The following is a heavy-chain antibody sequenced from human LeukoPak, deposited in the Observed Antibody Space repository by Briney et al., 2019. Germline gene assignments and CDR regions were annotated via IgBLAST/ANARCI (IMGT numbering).Heavy chain of an antibody. D-gene: IGHD5-18*01. CDR3: ARVAAPIMYVDTAMFFDY. Sequence: SGRSLRLSCAASGFTFSSYAMHWVRQAPGKELEWVAVISYDGSNKYYADSVKGRFTISRDNSENTLYLQMNSLRAEDTAVYYCARVAAPIMYVDTAMFFDYWGQGTLVTVSS. CDR2: ISYDGSNK. J-gene: IGHJ4*02. CDR1: GFTFSSYA. V-gene: IGHV3-30*04.